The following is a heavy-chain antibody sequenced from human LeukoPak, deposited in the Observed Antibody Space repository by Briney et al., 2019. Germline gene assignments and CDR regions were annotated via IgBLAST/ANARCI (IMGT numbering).Heavy chain of an antibody. CDR3: TREERTLVVAAKGVFDY. Sequence: GGSLRLSCAASGFTFSSYAMHWVRQAPGKGLEWVAVISYDGSNKYYADSVKGRFTISRDNSKNTLYLQMNSLRAEDTAVYYCTREERTLVVAAKGVFDYWGQGTLVTVSS. CDR1: GFTFSSYA. J-gene: IGHJ4*02. V-gene: IGHV3-30-3*01. D-gene: IGHD2-15*01. CDR2: ISYDGSNK.